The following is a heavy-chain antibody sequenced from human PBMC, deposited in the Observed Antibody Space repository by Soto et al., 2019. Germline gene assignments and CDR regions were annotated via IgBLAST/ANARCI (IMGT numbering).Heavy chain of an antibody. CDR3: ARDSSSSSYSWFDP. CDR1: GGTFSSYA. Sequence: SVKVSCKASGGTFSSYAISWVRQAPGQGLEWMGGIIPIFGTAHYAQTFQGRVTITADESTSTAYMELSSLRSEDTAVYYCARDSSSSSYSWFDPWGQGTLVTVSS. CDR2: IIPIFGTA. J-gene: IGHJ5*02. V-gene: IGHV1-69*13. D-gene: IGHD2-2*01.